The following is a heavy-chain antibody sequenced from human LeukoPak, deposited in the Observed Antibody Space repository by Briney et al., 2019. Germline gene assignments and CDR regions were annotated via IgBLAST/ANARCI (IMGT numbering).Heavy chain of an antibody. CDR1: GFTFSSYA. D-gene: IGHD6-19*01. Sequence: GGSLRLSCAASGFTFSSYAMSWVRQAPGKGLEWVSAISGSGGSTYYADSVKGRFTISRDNSKNTLHLQMSSLRGADTAVYFCARDLASSGWWTNAFDLWGQGTMVTVSS. CDR2: ISGSGGST. CDR3: ARDLASSGWWTNAFDL. V-gene: IGHV3-23*01. J-gene: IGHJ3*01.